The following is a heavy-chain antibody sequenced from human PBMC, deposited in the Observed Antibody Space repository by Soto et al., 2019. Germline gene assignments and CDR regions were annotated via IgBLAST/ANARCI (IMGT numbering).Heavy chain of an antibody. Sequence: QVQLVQSGAEVKKPGSSVKVSCKASGGTFSSYAISWVRQAPGQGLEWMGGIIPIPGTANYGQKFQGRVTITADESTSTAYMGVSSLRSEDTAVYYCARSQGSSTSLEIYYYYYYGMDVWGQGTTVTVSS. CDR2: IIPIPGTA. CDR3: ARSQGSSTSLEIYYYYYYGMDV. V-gene: IGHV1-69*01. J-gene: IGHJ6*02. D-gene: IGHD2-2*01. CDR1: GGTFSSYA.